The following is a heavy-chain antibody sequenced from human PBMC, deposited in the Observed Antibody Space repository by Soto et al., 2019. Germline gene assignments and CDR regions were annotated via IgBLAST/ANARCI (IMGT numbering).Heavy chain of an antibody. CDR2: IDTSGTT. CDR1: GGSISSYY. J-gene: IGHJ6*02. D-gene: IGHD4-4*01. CDR3: ARTYCTTTACQAHGIDV. Sequence: SSETLSLTCTVSGGSISSYYVSWIRQSAGKGLEWIGRIDTSGTTNYNPSLKSRVTMSVDASKNHFSLNLSSVTAADTAVYFCARTYCTTTACQAHGIDVWGQGTTVTVS. V-gene: IGHV4-4*07.